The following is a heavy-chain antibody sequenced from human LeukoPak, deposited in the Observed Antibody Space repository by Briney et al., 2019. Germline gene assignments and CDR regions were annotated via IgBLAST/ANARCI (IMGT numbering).Heavy chain of an antibody. CDR1: GFTFSSYG. CDR2: ISYDGSNK. D-gene: IGHD5-12*01. Sequence: GGSLRLSCAASGFTFSSYGMHWVRQAPGKGLERVAVISYDGSNKYYADSVKGRFTISRDNSKNTLYLQMNSLRAEDTAVYYCAKAPKYYSGYDSVDYWGQGTLVTVSS. J-gene: IGHJ4*02. CDR3: AKAPKYYSGYDSVDY. V-gene: IGHV3-30*18.